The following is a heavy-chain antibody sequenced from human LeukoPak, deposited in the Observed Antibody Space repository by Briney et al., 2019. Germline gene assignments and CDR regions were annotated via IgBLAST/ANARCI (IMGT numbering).Heavy chain of an antibody. CDR3: ALLYDYVWGSYLDY. Sequence: SETLSLTCTVSGGSISSYYWSWTRQPAGKGLEWIGRIYTSGSTNYNPSLKSRVTMSVDTSKNQFSLKLSSVTAADTAVYYCALLYDYVWGSYLDYWGQGTLVTVSS. J-gene: IGHJ4*02. CDR1: GGSISSYY. CDR2: IYTSGST. D-gene: IGHD3-16*02. V-gene: IGHV4-4*07.